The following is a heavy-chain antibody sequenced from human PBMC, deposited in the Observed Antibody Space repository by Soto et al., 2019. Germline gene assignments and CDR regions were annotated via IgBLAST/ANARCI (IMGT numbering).Heavy chain of an antibody. CDR3: AKNERLTMVRGVITGAAFDY. V-gene: IGHV3-30-3*02. CDR2: ISYDGSNK. J-gene: IGHJ4*02. Sequence: AGSLRLSCAASGFTFSSYAMHWVRQAPGKGLEWVAVISYDGSNKYYADYVKGRFTISRDNSKNTLYLHMNSLRAEDTAVYYCAKNERLTMVRGVITGAAFDYWGQGTLVTVSS. D-gene: IGHD3-10*01. CDR1: GFTFSSYA.